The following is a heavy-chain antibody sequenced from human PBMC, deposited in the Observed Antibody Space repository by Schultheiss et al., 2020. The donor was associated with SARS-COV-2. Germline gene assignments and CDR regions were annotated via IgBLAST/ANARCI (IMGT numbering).Heavy chain of an antibody. V-gene: IGHV4-34*01. CDR2: IYYSGST. CDR3: ARGGAAPGTGAFDI. J-gene: IGHJ3*02. Sequence: SETLSLTCAVYGGSFSGYYWSWIRQPPGKGLEWIGYIYYSGSTNYNPSLKSRVTISVDTSKNQFSLKLSSVTAADTAVYYCARGGAAPGTGAFDIWGQGTMVTVSS. D-gene: IGHD6-25*01. CDR1: GGSFSGYY.